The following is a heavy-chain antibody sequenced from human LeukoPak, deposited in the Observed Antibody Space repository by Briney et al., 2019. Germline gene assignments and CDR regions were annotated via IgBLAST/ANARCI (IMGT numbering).Heavy chain of an antibody. CDR1: GFTFSSYA. D-gene: IGHD3-22*01. J-gene: IGHJ4*02. CDR2: ISGSGGST. V-gene: IGHV3-23*01. CDR3: AKDPLSYYYDSSGPPYYFDY. Sequence: GGSLRLSCAASGFTFSSYAMSWVRQAPGKGLEWVSAISGSGGSTYYADSVKGRFTISRDNSKNTLYLQMNSLRAEDTAVYYCAKDPLSYYYDSSGPPYYFDYWGQGTLVTVSS.